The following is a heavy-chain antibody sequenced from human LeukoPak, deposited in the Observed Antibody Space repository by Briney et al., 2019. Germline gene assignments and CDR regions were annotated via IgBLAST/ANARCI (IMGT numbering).Heavy chain of an antibody. CDR3: ARVGDHYHWNFDL. CDR1: GFSVGTKY. Sequence: GGSLRLSCAASGFSVGTKYMNWVRQAPGKGLEWTSILYSGGDTYYADSVEGRFTISRDNSRNTLSLQMNSLRVEDTAVYYCARVGDHYHWNFDLWGRGTLVTVSS. D-gene: IGHD3-10*01. V-gene: IGHV3-53*01. CDR2: LYSGGDT. J-gene: IGHJ2*01.